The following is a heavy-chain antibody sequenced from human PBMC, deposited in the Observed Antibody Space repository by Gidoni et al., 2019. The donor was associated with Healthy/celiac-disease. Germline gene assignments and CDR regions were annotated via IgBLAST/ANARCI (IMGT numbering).Heavy chain of an antibody. D-gene: IGHD2-2*01. J-gene: IGHJ4*02. CDR2: ISYDGSNK. V-gene: IGHV3-30*18. Sequence: QVQLVESGGGVVQPGRSLRLSCAASGFTFSSYGMHGVLKAPGKGLEWVAVISYDGSNKYYADSVKGRFTISRDNSKNTLYLQMNSLRAEETAVYYCAKEKVPMNWGQGTLVTVSS. CDR1: GFTFSSYG. CDR3: AKEKVPMN.